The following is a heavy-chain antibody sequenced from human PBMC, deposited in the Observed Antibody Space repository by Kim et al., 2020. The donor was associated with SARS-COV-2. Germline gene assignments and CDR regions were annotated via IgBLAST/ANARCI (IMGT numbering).Heavy chain of an antibody. CDR3: ARDPYGGDLFYYYYGMDV. D-gene: IGHD2-21*01. J-gene: IGHJ6*02. V-gene: IGHV3-21*01. CDR1: GFTFSSYS. Sequence: GGSLRLSCAASGFTFSSYSMNWVRQAPGKGLEWVSSISSSSSYIYCADSVKGRFTISRDNAKNSLYLQMNSLRAEDTAVYYCARDPYGGDLFYYYYGMDVWGQGTTVTVS. CDR2: ISSSSSYI.